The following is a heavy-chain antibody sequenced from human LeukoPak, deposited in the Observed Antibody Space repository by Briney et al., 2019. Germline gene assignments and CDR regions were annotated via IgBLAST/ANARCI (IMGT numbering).Heavy chain of an antibody. Sequence: GESLKISCKGSGYSFSSYWIGWVRQMPGKGLEWMGIIYPGDSDTRYSPSFQGQVTISADRSSSTAYPRWSSLKPSDTAMYYCARLGVGATSFDYWGQGTLVTVSS. CDR1: GYSFSSYW. D-gene: IGHD1-26*01. CDR3: ARLGVGATSFDY. CDR2: IYPGDSDT. V-gene: IGHV5-51*01. J-gene: IGHJ4*02.